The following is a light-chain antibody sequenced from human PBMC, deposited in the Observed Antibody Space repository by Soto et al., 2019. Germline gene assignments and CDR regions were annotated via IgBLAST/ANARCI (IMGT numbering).Light chain of an antibody. CDR3: QQYGSSPYT. CDR1: QSIYINY. V-gene: IGKV3-20*01. J-gene: IGKJ2*01. CDR2: GAT. Sequence: EIVFTQSPGTLSLSPGERATLYCRASQSIYINYLAWYQHKPGQAPRLLISGATTRATGVPDRFSGSGSGTDFTLTISRLDPEDFAVYFCQQYGSSPYTFGQGTNVELK.